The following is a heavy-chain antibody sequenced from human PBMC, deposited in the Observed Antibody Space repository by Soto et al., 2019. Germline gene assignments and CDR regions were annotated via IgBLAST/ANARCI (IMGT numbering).Heavy chain of an antibody. J-gene: IGHJ4*02. CDR2: IGPDSGNL. D-gene: IGHD2-8*01. CDR3: TRDLNGGKPFYY. Sequence: QVQLVQSGTEVKKPGASVRVSCKPSGYTLTDYTIHWVRQAAGQRLEWLGWIGPDSGNLRYSQRFQGRNTLSRDNSASTLYMDLSSLTSEDTAVYFCTRDLNGGKPFYYWGQGTLVTVSS. V-gene: IGHV1-3*01. CDR1: GYTLTDYT.